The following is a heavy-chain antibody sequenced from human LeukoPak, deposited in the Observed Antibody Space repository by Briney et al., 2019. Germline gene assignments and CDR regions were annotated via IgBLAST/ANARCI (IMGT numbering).Heavy chain of an antibody. J-gene: IGHJ4*02. CDR3: ARDPSVIAVAGPVDY. CDR1: RFTFSSYS. D-gene: IGHD6-19*01. V-gene: IGHV3-21*01. CDR2: ISSSSSYL. Sequence: AGGSLRLSCAASRFTFSSYSMNWVRQAPGKGLEWVSSISSSSSYLYYADSVKGRFTISRDNAKNSLYLQMNSLRAEDTAVYYCARDPSVIAVAGPVDYWGQGTLVTVSS.